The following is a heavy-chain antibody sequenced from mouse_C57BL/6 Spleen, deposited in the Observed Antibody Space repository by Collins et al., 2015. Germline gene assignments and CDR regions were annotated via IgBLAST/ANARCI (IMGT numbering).Heavy chain of an antibody. V-gene: IGHV2-9*02. Sequence: VHGAGGSTNYNSALMSRLSISKDNSKSQVFLKMNSLQTDDTAMYYCARRYYGSSYWYFDVWGAGTTVTVSS. J-gene: IGHJ1*01. CDR3: ARRYYGSSYWYFDV. D-gene: IGHD1-1*01. CDR2: HGAGGST.